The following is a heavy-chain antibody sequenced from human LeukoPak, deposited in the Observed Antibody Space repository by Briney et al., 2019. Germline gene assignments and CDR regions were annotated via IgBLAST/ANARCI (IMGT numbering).Heavy chain of an antibody. CDR2: ISASGGST. V-gene: IGHV3-23*01. Sequence: GGSLRLSCAASGFTFSYYAMTWVRQAPGKGLEWVSSISASGGSTYYADYVKGRFTISRDSSKNTLYLQMNSLRAEDAAVYYCAKAPVTTCSGAYCYPFDYWGQGTLVTVSS. CDR1: GFTFSYYA. CDR3: AKAPVTTCSGAYCYPFDY. J-gene: IGHJ4*02. D-gene: IGHD2-15*01.